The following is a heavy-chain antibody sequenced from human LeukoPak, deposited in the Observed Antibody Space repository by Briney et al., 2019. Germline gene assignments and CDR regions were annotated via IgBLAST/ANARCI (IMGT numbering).Heavy chain of an antibody. D-gene: IGHD4-23*01. CDR1: GGSISSSSYY. V-gene: IGHV4-39*01. Sequence: SEALSLTCTVSGGSISSSSYYWGWIRQSPGKGLEWIGSIYYSGSTYSNPSLKSRVTISVDTSKNQFSLKLSSVTAADTAVYYCARWSGGNSVDYWGQGTLVTVSS. J-gene: IGHJ4*02. CDR2: IYYSGST. CDR3: ARWSGGNSVDY.